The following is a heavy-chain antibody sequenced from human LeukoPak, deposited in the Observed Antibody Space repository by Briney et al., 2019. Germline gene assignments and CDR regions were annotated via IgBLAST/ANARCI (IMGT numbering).Heavy chain of an antibody. CDR1: GGPISSYY. CDR3: ASTWSFDL. Sequence: SETLSLTCSVSGGPISSYYWIGMRQPPGKGLEWIGYIYYSGSTNYNPSLKSRVTISVDTSKNQFSLKLSSVTAADTAVYSCASTWSFDLWGRGTLVTVSS. V-gene: IGHV4-59*01. J-gene: IGHJ2*01. CDR2: IYYSGST.